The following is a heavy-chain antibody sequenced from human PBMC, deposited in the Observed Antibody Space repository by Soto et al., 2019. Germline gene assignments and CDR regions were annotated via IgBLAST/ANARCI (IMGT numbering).Heavy chain of an antibody. J-gene: IGHJ4*02. V-gene: IGHV2-5*02. Sequence: QITLKESGPTLVKPTQTLTLTCTFSGFSLSTSGVGVGWIRQPPGKAPEWLALIYWDDDKRYRSSLKNRLTITKDTSKNQMVLTMTNMDPVDTATYYCARRRFFGREMATVGFDYWGQGTLVTVSS. CDR1: GFSLSTSGVG. CDR2: IYWDDDK. D-gene: IGHD4-4*01. CDR3: ARRRFFGREMATVGFDY.